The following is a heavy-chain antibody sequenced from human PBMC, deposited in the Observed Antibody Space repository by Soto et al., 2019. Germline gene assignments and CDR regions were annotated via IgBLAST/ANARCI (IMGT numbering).Heavy chain of an antibody. CDR3: ATHPGGGGY. CDR1: GFTVSNNY. J-gene: IGHJ4*02. V-gene: IGHV3-53*01. D-gene: IGHD3-10*01. CDR2: IYSGGYT. Sequence: EVQLVESGGGLIQPGGSLRLSCAVSGFTVSNNYMSWVRQAPGKGLEGVSVIYSGGYTAYGDSVKGRFTISRDNSKNTIIPPMNSRTPDDPAVSSCATHPGGGGYWGQGTLVTVSS.